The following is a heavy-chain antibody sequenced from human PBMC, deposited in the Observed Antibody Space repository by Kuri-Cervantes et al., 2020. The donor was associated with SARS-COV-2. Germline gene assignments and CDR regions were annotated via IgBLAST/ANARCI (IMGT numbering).Heavy chain of an antibody. CDR2: IPYDGSNK. CDR3: AKDVGYFGGMDV. J-gene: IGHJ6*02. V-gene: IGHV3-30*18. Sequence: LSLTCAASGFIFDDFAMHWVRQAPGKGLEWVAVIPYDGSNKYYADSVKGRFTISRDNSKNTLYLQMNSLRAEDTAVYYCAKDVGYFGGMDVWGQGTTVTVSS. CDR1: GFIFDDFA. D-gene: IGHD3-9*01.